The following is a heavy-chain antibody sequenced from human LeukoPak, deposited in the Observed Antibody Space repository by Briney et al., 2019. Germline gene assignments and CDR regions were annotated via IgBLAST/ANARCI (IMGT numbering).Heavy chain of an antibody. D-gene: IGHD4-11*01. J-gene: IGHJ2*01. CDR2: IYHSGNT. Sequence: PSETLSLTCAVYGGSFSTYYWSWIRQPPGKGLDWIGEIYHSGNTDYNPSLRRRVTTSVDTSKNQLSLKLSSVTAADTAVYYCARAINDYRNGWYFDLWGRGTLVTVSS. CDR3: ARAINDYRNGWYFDL. V-gene: IGHV4-34*01. CDR1: GGSFSTYY.